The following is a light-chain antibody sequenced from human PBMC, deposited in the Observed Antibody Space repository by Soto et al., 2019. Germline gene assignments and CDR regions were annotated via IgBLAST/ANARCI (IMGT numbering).Light chain of an antibody. J-gene: IGKJ4*01. CDR3: QQYNNWGLS. CDR1: ENVGTN. V-gene: IGKV3D-15*01. CDR2: GSS. Sequence: IVMTQSPATLSVSPGDEVTLSCRASENVGTNLAWYQQKPGQAPRLLIYGSSTRATGIPATFSGSGSGTDVTLTISSLQSEESAIYYCQQYNNWGLSFGGGTKVEIK.